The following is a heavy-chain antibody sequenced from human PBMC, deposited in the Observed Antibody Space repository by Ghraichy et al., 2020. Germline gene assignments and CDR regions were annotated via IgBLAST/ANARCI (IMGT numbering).Heavy chain of an antibody. CDR1: GFTFSSYS. J-gene: IGHJ3*02. D-gene: IGHD3-22*01. Sequence: LSLTCAASGFTFSSYSMNWVCQAPGKGLEWVSSISSSSSYIYYADSVKGRFTISRDNAKNSLYLQMNSLRAEDTAVYYCARERKHYYDSSGYSVDAFDIWGQGTMVTVSS. V-gene: IGHV3-21*01. CDR2: ISSSSSYI. CDR3: ARERKHYYDSSGYSVDAFDI.